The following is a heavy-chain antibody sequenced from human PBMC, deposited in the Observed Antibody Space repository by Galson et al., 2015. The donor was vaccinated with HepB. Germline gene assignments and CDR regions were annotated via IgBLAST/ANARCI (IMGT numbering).Heavy chain of an antibody. CDR2: IGSKAYGGTT. CDR1: GFTFGDYA. CDR3: TRAPNSGYSSGWSEGGYYFDY. J-gene: IGHJ4*02. Sequence: SLRLSCAASGFTFGDYAMSWVRQAPGKGLEWVGFIGSKAYGGTTEYAASVKGRFTISRGDSKSIAYLQMNSLKTEDTAVYYCTRAPNSGYSSGWSEGGYYFDYWGQGTLVTVSS. D-gene: IGHD6-19*01. V-gene: IGHV3-49*04.